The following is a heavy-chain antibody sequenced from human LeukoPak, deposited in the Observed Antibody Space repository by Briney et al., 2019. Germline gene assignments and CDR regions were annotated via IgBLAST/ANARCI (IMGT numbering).Heavy chain of an antibody. CDR3: ASVTTHGVSHYEYKY. V-gene: IGHV1-69*01. Sequence: SVKVSCKASGGTFSSYAISWVRQAPGQGLEWMGGIIPIFGTANYAQKFQGRVTITADESTSTAYMELSSLRSEDTAVYYCASVTTHGVSHYEYKYWGQGTLVTVSS. J-gene: IGHJ4*02. CDR1: GGTFSSYA. D-gene: IGHD4-11*01. CDR2: IIPIFGTA.